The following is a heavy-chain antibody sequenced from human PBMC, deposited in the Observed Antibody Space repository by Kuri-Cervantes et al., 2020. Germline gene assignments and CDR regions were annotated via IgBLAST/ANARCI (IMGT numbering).Heavy chain of an antibody. CDR2: IYYSGST. J-gene: IGHJ4*02. CDR3: AGGTSNYGFFWDY. V-gene: IGHV4-31*03. D-gene: IGHD3-10*01. CDR1: GGSISSGGYY. Sequence: LRLSCTVSGGSISSGGYYWSWIRQHPGKGLEWIGYIYYSGSTYYNPSLKSRVTISVDTSKNQFSLKLSSVTAADTALYYCAGGTSNYGFFWDYWGQGTLVTVSS.